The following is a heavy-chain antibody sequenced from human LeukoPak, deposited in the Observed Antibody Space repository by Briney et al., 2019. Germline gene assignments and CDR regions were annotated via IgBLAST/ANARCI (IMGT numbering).Heavy chain of an antibody. CDR1: GYTFTSYG. J-gene: IGHJ6*03. D-gene: IGHD2-15*01. CDR3: ALLAYCYYYYMDV. Sequence: ASVKVSCKASGYTFTSYGISWVRQAPGQGLEWMGWISAYNGNTNYAQKLQGRVTMTTDTSTSTAYMELRSLRSDDTAAYYCALLAYCYYYYMDVWGKGTTVTVSS. V-gene: IGHV1-18*01. CDR2: ISAYNGNT.